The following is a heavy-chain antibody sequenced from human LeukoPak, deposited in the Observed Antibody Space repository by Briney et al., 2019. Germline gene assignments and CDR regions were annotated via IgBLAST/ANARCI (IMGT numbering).Heavy chain of an antibody. J-gene: IGHJ4*02. CDR2: ISYDGSSI. D-gene: IGHD3-10*01. Sequence: PGRSLRLSCAAYGFTFSGYAVHWVRQAPGKGLEWVAIISYDGSSIYYAGSVKGRFTISRDNSRNTLYLQMNSLRPEDTAVYYCSRGKGSGSFLIDYWGQGTLVIVSS. CDR3: SRGKGSGSFLIDY. CDR1: GFTFSGYA. V-gene: IGHV3-30-3*01.